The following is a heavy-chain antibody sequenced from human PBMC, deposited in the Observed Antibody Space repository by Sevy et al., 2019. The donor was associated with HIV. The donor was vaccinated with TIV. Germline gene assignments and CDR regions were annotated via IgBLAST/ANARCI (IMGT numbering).Heavy chain of an antibody. V-gene: IGHV3-11*01. Sequence: GGSLRLSCSASGLTFSDYYMTWIRQAPGKGLECISYISNSGNTVYDADSVKGRFTVSRDNAKKSLYLQLNSLRDEDTAVYYCARDNYWISGDGCYGYGLDVWGQGTTVTVSS. CDR3: ARDNYWISGDGCYGYGLDV. J-gene: IGHJ6*02. CDR2: ISNSGNTV. CDR1: GLTFSDYY. D-gene: IGHD2-2*01.